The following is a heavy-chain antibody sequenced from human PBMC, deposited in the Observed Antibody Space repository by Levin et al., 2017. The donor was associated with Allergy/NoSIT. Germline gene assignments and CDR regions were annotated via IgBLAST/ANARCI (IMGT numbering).Heavy chain of an antibody. CDR1: GFTFSSYA. D-gene: IGHD5-18*01. Sequence: GGSLRLSCAASGFTFSSYAMHWVRQAPGKGLEWVAVISYDGSNKYYADSVKGRFTISRDNSKNTLYLQMNSLRAEDTAVYYCARGLGIQLWLPFDYWGQGTLVTVSS. J-gene: IGHJ4*02. CDR2: ISYDGSNK. V-gene: IGHV3-30*04. CDR3: ARGLGIQLWLPFDY.